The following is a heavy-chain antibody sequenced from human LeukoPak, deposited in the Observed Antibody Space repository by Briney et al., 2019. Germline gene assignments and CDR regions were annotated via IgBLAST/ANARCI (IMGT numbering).Heavy chain of an antibody. CDR2: INPNSGGT. J-gene: IGHJ4*02. V-gene: IGHV1-2*02. CDR3: ASFYAPDRGIESQNLVTVY. Sequence: GASVTVSCTASGYTFTAYYIHWVRQAPGQGLEWMGWINPNSGGTEYAQKFQGRITLTRDTSISTAYMELSRLRSDDTAVYYCASFYAPDRGIESQNLVTVYWGQGTLVSVSS. D-gene: IGHD2/OR15-2a*01. CDR1: GYTFTAYY.